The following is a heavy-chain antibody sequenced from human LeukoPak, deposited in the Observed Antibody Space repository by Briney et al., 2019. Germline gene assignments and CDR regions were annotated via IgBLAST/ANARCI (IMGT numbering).Heavy chain of an antibody. CDR3: ATDHEGTNYYDSSGYYY. CDR1: GFTFSSYA. J-gene: IGHJ4*02. D-gene: IGHD3-22*01. V-gene: IGHV3-23*01. Sequence: GGSLRLSCAASGFTFSSYAMSWVRQAPGKGLDWVSAISGSGGRTYYADSVKGRFTISRDKSKNTLYLQMNSLRAEDTAVYYCATDHEGTNYYDSSGYYYWGQGTLVTVSS. CDR2: ISGSGGRT.